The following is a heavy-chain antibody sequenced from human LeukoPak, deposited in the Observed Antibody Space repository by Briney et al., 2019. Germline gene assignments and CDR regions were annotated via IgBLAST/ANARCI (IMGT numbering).Heavy chain of an antibody. J-gene: IGHJ4*02. V-gene: IGHV3-23*01. CDR1: GFTFSSYA. Sequence: PGGSLRLSCAASGFTFSSYAMSWVRQSPGKGLEWVSAISGSGGSTYYADSVKGRFTISRDNSKNTLYLQMNSLRAEDTAVYYCAKVWPRTYYDYVWAPQERVFDYWGQGTLVTVSS. D-gene: IGHD3-16*01. CDR3: AKVWPRTYYDYVWAPQERVFDY. CDR2: ISGSGGST.